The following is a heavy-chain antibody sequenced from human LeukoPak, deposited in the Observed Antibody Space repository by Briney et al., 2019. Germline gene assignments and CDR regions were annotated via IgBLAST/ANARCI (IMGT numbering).Heavy chain of an antibody. D-gene: IGHD1-26*01. CDR3: VRDLGGRSGH. Sequence: LRLSCAASGFTFSTYAMHWVRQAPGKGLEWVAVISYDGSNKYYADSVKGRFTISRDNPKNTLYLQMNSLRAEDTAVYYCVRDLGGRSGHWGQGTLVTVSS. V-gene: IGHV3-30*04. CDR2: ISYDGSNK. CDR1: GFTFSTYA. J-gene: IGHJ4*02.